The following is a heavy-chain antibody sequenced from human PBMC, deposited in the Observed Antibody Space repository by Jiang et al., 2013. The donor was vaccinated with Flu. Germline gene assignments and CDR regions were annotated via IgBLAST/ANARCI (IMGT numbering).Heavy chain of an antibody. CDR2: AAT. D-gene: IGHD4-11*01. Sequence: AATDYNPSLKSRVAISLDTSKRQFSLRLDSVTAADTAVYYCARSFYSLDAFDVWGQGTMVTVSS. V-gene: IGHV4-59*01. J-gene: IGHJ3*01. CDR3: ARSFYSLDAFDV.